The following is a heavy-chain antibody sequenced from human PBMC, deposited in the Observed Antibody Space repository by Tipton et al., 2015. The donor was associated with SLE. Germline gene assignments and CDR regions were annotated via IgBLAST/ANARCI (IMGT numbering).Heavy chain of an antibody. CDR1: GYTFSRYL. CDR3: AREAGAAGPLHY. D-gene: IGHD6-13*01. V-gene: IGHV1-3*01. Sequence: QLVQSGAEVKKPGASVKVSCQTSGYTFSRYLIHWVRQDPGQRLQWMGWIDPANGNTKYSQTFHDRLTITTDTSASTVYMDLSSLTSEDTAVFFCAREAGAAGPLHYWGQGTLVTVSS. J-gene: IGHJ4*02. CDR2: IDPANGNT.